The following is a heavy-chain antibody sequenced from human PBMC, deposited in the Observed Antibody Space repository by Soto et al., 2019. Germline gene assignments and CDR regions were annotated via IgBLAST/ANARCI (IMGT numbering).Heavy chain of an antibody. CDR1: GYTFTSYA. D-gene: IGHD2-15*01. CDR2: INAGNGNT. V-gene: IGHV1-3*01. J-gene: IGHJ3*02. CDR3: AIVFGWDIDSPDVFYS. Sequence: VKGSWKPSGYTFTSYAMHWVPRAPVQRIESMGWINAGNGNTKYSQKFQGRVTITRDTSASTAHMELSSLRSEDTVVYYCAIVFGWDIDSPDVFYSSGQGATSTV.